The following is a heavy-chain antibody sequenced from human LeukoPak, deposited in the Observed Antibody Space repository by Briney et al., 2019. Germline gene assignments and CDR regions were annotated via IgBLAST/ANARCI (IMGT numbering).Heavy chain of an antibody. Sequence: SETLSLTCAVYGGSFSGYYWSWIRRPPGKGLEWIGEINHSGSTNYNPPLKSRVTISVDTSKNQFSLKLSSVTAADTAVYYCARDRPYCGGDCYPDLDYWGQGTLVTVSS. CDR2: INHSGST. D-gene: IGHD2-21*02. CDR3: ARDRPYCGGDCYPDLDY. CDR1: GGSFSGYY. V-gene: IGHV4-34*01. J-gene: IGHJ4*02.